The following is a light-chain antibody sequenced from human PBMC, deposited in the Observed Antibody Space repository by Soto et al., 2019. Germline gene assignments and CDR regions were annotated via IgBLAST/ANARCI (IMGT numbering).Light chain of an antibody. J-gene: IGKJ1*01. CDR1: QSISNY. Sequence: DIQMTQSPSSLSASVGDRVTITCRASQSISNYLNWYQQKPGKAPKLLIYAASSLQSGVPSRFSGSGSGTEFTLTISRLQPDDFATYYCQQYNSYPGTFGQGTKVDI. CDR2: AAS. V-gene: IGKV1-39*01. CDR3: QQYNSYPGT.